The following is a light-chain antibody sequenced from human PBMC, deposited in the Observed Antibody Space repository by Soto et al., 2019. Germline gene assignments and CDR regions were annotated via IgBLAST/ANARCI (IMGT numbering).Light chain of an antibody. CDR2: DAS. J-gene: IGKJ3*01. CDR1: QSLINF. V-gene: IGKV3-11*01. CDR3: QHYGNSPPSVT. Sequence: IVLTQSPATLSLSPGDRATLSCRAGQSLINFVAWYQHKPGQPPRLLIYDASKRATGIPTRFSGSGSGTDFTLTINRLEPEDFAVYYCQHYGNSPPSVTFGPGTKVDIK.